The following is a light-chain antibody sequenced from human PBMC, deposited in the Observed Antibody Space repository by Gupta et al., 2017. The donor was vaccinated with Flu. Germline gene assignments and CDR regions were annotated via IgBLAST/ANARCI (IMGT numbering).Light chain of an antibody. CDR3: QAWDSSTYV. V-gene: IGLV3-1*01. Sequence: SPGKTASITCSGDKLGDKYACWYQQKPGQSPVLVIYQDSKRPSGIPERFSGSNSGNTATLTISGTQAMDEADYYCQAWDSSTYVFGTGTKVTVL. CDR2: QDS. J-gene: IGLJ1*01. CDR1: KLGDKY.